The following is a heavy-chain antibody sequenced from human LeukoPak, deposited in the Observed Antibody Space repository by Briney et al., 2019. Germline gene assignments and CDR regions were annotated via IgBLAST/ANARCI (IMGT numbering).Heavy chain of an antibody. Sequence: PSETLSLTCTVSGGSISSYYWSWIRQPPGKGLEWIGYIYYSGSTNYNPSLKSRVTISVDTSKNQFSLKLSSVTAADTAVYYCARSIYGDYVWLDPWGQGTLVTVSS. J-gene: IGHJ5*02. CDR1: GGSISSYY. D-gene: IGHD4-17*01. CDR2: IYYSGST. V-gene: IGHV4-59*01. CDR3: ARSIYGDYVWLDP.